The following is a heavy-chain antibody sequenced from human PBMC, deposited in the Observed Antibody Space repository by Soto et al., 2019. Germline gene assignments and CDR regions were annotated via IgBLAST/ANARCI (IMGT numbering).Heavy chain of an antibody. CDR2: IIPILGIA. J-gene: IGHJ4*02. D-gene: IGHD1-26*01. CDR3: ARDEGATSRIYYFDY. V-gene: IGHV1-69*08. Sequence: QVQLVQSGADVKKPGSSVKVSCKASGGTFSSYTISWVRQAPGQGLEWMGRIIPILGIANYAQKFQGRVTITADKSTSTAYMELSSLRSEDTAVYYCARDEGATSRIYYFDYWGQGTLVTVSS. CDR1: GGTFSSYT.